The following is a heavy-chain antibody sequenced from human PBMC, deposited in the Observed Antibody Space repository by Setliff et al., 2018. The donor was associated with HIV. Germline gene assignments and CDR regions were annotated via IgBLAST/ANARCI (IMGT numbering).Heavy chain of an antibody. J-gene: IGHJ3*02. Sequence: GASVKVSCKASGYTFIGDYMHWVRQAPGQGLEWMGWINPNSGGTNFAQKFQGRVTMNRDTSISTAYMELSRLRSDDTAVYYCARGGLATGAFDIWGQGTMVTVSS. V-gene: IGHV1-2*02. CDR2: INPNSGGT. D-gene: IGHD5-12*01. CDR1: GYTFIGDY. CDR3: ARGGLATGAFDI.